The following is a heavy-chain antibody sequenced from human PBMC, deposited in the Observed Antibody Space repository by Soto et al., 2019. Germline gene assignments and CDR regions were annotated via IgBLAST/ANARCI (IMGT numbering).Heavy chain of an antibody. V-gene: IGHV2-5*02. CDR1: GFSLSTTGVA. CDR2: FYWDDDK. CDR3: AQTTRLVTVASGVQDYYMDV. Sequence: QITLKESGPTLVKPTQTLALTCTFSGFSLSTTGVAVGWIRQPPGKALEWLALFYWDDDKRYSPSLKSRLTSMYDTSKNQVVLIMTNMEPVDTATYYCAQTTRLVTVASGVQDYYMDVWRKGTTVTVSS. D-gene: IGHD3-9*01. J-gene: IGHJ6*03.